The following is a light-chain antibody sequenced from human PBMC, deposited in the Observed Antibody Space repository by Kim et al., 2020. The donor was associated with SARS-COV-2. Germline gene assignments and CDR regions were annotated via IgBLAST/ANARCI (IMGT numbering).Light chain of an antibody. CDR1: QSVSSY. V-gene: IGKV3-11*01. CDR2: DAS. J-gene: IGKJ4*01. Sequence: EIVLTQSPATLSLSPGERATLSCRASQSVSSYLAWYQQKPGQAPRLLIYDASNRATGIPARFSGSGSGTDFTLTISSLEPEDFAVYYCQERSNWPPLTLCGGTKV. CDR3: QERSNWPPLT.